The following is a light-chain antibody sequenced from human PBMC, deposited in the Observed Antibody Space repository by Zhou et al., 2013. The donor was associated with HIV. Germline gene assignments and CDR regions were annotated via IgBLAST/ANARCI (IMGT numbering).Light chain of an antibody. CDR3: QQSYSVPPT. J-gene: IGKJ2*01. CDR2: SAS. CDR1: HYISTY. Sequence: IQMTQSPSSLSASVGDRVTITCRASHYISTYLNWYQQKPGKAPKLLIYSASTLQSGVPSSFIGSGSGTDFTLTISSLQPEDFATYFCQQSYSVPPTFGQGTKLEI. V-gene: IGKV1-39*01.